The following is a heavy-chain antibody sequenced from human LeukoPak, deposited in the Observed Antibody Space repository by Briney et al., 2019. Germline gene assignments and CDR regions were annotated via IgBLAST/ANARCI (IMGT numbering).Heavy chain of an antibody. V-gene: IGHV1-2*04. CDR3: AREYYDFWSGYSGFDP. CDR1: GYTFTGYY. J-gene: IGHJ5*02. Sequence: ASVKVSCKASGYTFTGYYMHWVRQAPGQGLEWMGWINPNSGGTSYAQKFQGWVTMTRDTSISTAYMELSRLRSDDTAVYYCAREYYDFWSGYSGFDPWGQGTLVTVSS. CDR2: INPNSGGT. D-gene: IGHD3-3*01.